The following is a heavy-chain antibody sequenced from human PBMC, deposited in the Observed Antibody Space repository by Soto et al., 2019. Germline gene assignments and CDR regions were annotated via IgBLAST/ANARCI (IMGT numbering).Heavy chain of an antibody. CDR1: GFTFRDYY. CDR3: AREEYSSSSVDY. Sequence: QVQLVESGGGLVKPGGSLRLSCAASGFTFRDYYMSCLRQAPGKGLEWVSYISSSGSTIYYADSVKGRFAIYRDNAKNSLYLQMNSLRAEDTDVYYCAREEYSSSSVDYWGQGTLVTVSS. J-gene: IGHJ4*02. CDR2: ISSSGSTI. V-gene: IGHV3-11*01. D-gene: IGHD6-6*01.